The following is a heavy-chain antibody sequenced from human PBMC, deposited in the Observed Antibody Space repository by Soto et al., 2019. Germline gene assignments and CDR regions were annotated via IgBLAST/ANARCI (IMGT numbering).Heavy chain of an antibody. CDR1: GFAFSTHA. CDR3: ARDLYYDSSGYSHNWFDP. Sequence: GGSLRLSCAASGFAFSTHAMNWVRQAPGKGLAWVSSITPSGDNTYYADSVKGRFTISRDNSKNTLYLQMNSLRAEDTAVYYCARDLYYDSSGYSHNWFDPWGQGTLVTVSS. J-gene: IGHJ5*02. CDR2: ITPSGDNT. V-gene: IGHV3-23*01. D-gene: IGHD3-22*01.